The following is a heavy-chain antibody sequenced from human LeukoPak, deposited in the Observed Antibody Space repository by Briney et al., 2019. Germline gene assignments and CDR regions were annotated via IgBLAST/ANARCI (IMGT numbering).Heavy chain of an antibody. CDR2: IYYSGST. CDR1: GGSISSYY. D-gene: IGHD2-2*02. J-gene: IGHJ4*02. Sequence: SETLSLTCTVSGGSISSYYWSWIRQPPGKGLEWIGYIYYSGSTNYNPSLKSRVTISVDTSKNQFSLKLSSVTAADTAVYYCARSPSSSTTYYTFEYWGLGTLVTVSS. V-gene: IGHV4-59*01. CDR3: ARSPSSSTTYYTFEY.